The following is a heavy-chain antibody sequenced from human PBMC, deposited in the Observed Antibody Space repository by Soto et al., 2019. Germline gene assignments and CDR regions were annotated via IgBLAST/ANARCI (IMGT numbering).Heavy chain of an antibody. V-gene: IGHV4-34*01. J-gene: IGHJ4*02. CDR3: ARHVGNSPPGS. Sequence: SETLSLTCAVYGGSFSGYYWSWIRQPPGKGLEWIGYINHSGSTYYNPSLKSRVTISVDTSKNQFSLKLTSVTAADTAVYHCARHVGNSPPGSWGQGTLVTVSS. CDR1: GGSFSGYY. D-gene: IGHD1-26*01. CDR2: INHSGST.